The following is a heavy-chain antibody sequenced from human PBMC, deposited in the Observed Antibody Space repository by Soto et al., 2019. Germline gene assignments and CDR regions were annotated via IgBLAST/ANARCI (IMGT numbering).Heavy chain of an antibody. J-gene: IGHJ6*02. CDR2: IIPIFGTA. CDR3: ARATAMVASDYYYGMDV. Sequence: QVQLVQSGAEVKKPGSSVKVSCKASGGTFSSYAISWVRQAPGQGLEWMGGIIPIFGTANYAQKFQGRVTITADESTSTAYMELSSLRSEDTAVYYCARATAMVASDYYYGMDVWGQGTTVTVSS. V-gene: IGHV1-69*01. D-gene: IGHD5-18*01. CDR1: GGTFSSYA.